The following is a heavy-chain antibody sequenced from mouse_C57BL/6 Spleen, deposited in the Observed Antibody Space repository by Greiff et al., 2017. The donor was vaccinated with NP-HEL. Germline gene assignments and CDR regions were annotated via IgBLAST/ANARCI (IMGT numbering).Heavy chain of an antibody. CDR2: ISSGGSYT. Sequence: EVQLQESGGDLVKPGGSLKLSCAASGFTFSSYGMSWVRQTPDKRLEWVATISSGGSYTYYPDRVKGRFTISRDNAKNTLYLQLSSLKSEDTAMYYCAGDSNYAYYYAMDYWGQGTSVTVSS. V-gene: IGHV5-6*01. J-gene: IGHJ4*01. CDR3: AGDSNYAYYYAMDY. D-gene: IGHD2-5*01. CDR1: GFTFSSYG.